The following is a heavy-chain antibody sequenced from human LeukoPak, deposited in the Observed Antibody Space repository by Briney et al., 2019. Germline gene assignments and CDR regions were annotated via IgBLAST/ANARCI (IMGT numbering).Heavy chain of an antibody. CDR2: IRYDGSNK. J-gene: IGHJ4*02. Sequence: PGGSLRLSCAASGFTFSSYGMHWVRQAPGKGLEWVAFIRYDGSNKYYADSVKGRFTISRDNSKNTLYLQMNSLRAEDTAVYYCARAQTYGDSRLLLDYWGQGTLVTVSS. CDR1: GFTFSSYG. V-gene: IGHV3-30*02. CDR3: ARAQTYGDSRLLLDY. D-gene: IGHD4-17*01.